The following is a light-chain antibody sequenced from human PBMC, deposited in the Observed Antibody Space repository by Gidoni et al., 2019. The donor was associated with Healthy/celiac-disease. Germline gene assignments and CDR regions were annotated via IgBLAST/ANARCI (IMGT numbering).Light chain of an antibody. CDR3: QAWDSSTYV. Sequence: PPSFRVPPPQTASITCSGDKLGDKYACWYQQKPGQSPVLVIYQDSKRPSGIPERFSGSNSGNTATLTISGTQAMDEADYYCQAWDSSTYVFGTGTKVTVL. J-gene: IGLJ1*01. CDR2: QDS. CDR1: KLGDKY. V-gene: IGLV3-1*01.